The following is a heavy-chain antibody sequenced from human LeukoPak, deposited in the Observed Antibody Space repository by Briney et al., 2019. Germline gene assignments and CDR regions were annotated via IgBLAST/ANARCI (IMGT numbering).Heavy chain of an antibody. CDR3: AREVGSGPEGYYFDY. CDR2: IYYSGST. CDR1: GGSISSGGYY. V-gene: IGHV4-31*03. Sequence: PSETLSLTCTVSGGSISSGGYYWSWIRQHPGKGLEWIGYIYYSGSTYYNPSLKSRVTISVDTSKNQFSLKLSSVTAADTAVYYCAREVGSGPEGYYFDYWGQGTLVTVSS. D-gene: IGHD6-19*01. J-gene: IGHJ4*02.